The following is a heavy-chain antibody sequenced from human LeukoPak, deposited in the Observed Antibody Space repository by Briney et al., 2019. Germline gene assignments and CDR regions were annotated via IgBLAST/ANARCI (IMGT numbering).Heavy chain of an antibody. Sequence: PGGSLRLSCAASGFTFSSYAMSWVRQAPGKGLEWVSGISGRGGSTYYADPVKGRFTISRDNSKNTLYLQMNSLRAEDTAVYYCAKAKDFWSGFGRDYYYGMDVWGQGTTVTVSS. V-gene: IGHV3-23*01. D-gene: IGHD3-3*01. CDR1: GFTFSSYA. CDR2: ISGRGGST. J-gene: IGHJ6*02. CDR3: AKAKDFWSGFGRDYYYGMDV.